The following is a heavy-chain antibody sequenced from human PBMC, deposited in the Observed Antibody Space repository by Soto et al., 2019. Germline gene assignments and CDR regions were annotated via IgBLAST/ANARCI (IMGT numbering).Heavy chain of an antibody. Sequence: SVKVSCKASGCTFSSYAISWVRQAPGQSLEWMGWIIPFFGQAKYAQKFQGRVTITADASTSTAYMELSSLRSEDTAGYYCARPRNTMYSSSSRRNYYYYYGMNVWAQGTTLTAS. CDR2: IIPFFGQA. D-gene: IGHD6-6*01. CDR3: ARPRNTMYSSSSRRNYYYYYGMNV. V-gene: IGHV1-69*13. J-gene: IGHJ6*02. CDR1: GCTFSSYA.